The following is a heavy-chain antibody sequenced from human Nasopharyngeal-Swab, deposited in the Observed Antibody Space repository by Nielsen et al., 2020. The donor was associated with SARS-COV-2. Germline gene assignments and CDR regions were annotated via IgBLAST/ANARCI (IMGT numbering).Heavy chain of an antibody. D-gene: IGHD5-12*01. CDR3: ATSGDSDHDSGLDY. CDR2: IYHSGST. J-gene: IGHJ4*02. Sequence: WIRQPPGKGLEWIGSIYHSGSTYYNPSLKSRVTVSVDTSKNQFSLTLTSMTAAGTAVYYCATSGDSDHDSGLDYWDQGTLVTVSS. V-gene: IGHV4-39*01.